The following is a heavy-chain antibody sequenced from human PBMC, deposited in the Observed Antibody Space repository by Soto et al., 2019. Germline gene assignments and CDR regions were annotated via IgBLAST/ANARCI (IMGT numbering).Heavy chain of an antibody. CDR1: GGTFSSYT. V-gene: IGHV1-69*02. CDR3: ARGLAGDLQTSFDY. Sequence: QVQLVQSGAEVKKPGSSVKVSCKASGGTFSSYTISWLRQAPGQGLEWMGRIIPILGIANYAQKFQGRVTITADKSTSTAYMELSSLRSEDTAVYYCARGLAGDLQTSFDYWGQGTLVTVSS. J-gene: IGHJ4*02. CDR2: IIPILGIA.